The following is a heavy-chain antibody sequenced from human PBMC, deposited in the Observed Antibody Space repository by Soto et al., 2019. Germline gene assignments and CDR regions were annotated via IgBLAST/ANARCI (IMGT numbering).Heavy chain of an antibody. Sequence: ASVKLSCKASGYSFTDYHIHSVRQDPEQGLAWMGIINPSGGSTSYAQNYQGRITMTSDTSTTTVYMELSSLRSEDTAVYFCARGDYDVLTGYYPLDFWGQGTLVTVSS. CDR2: INPSGGST. CDR3: ARGDYDVLTGYYPLDF. J-gene: IGHJ4*02. D-gene: IGHD3-9*01. CDR1: GYSFTDYH. V-gene: IGHV1-46*01.